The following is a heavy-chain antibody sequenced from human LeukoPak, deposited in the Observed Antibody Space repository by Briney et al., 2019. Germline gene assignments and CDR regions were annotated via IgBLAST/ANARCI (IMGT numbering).Heavy chain of an antibody. J-gene: IGHJ3*02. CDR1: GGSISSGFYS. CDR2: IYYDGST. D-gene: IGHD3-22*01. CDR3: ARDKRYYGTSYYDSHSPDAFDI. V-gene: IGHV4-30-4*07. Sequence: SETLSLTCAVSGGSISSGFYSWSWIRQPPGKGLEWIGYIYYDGSTYYNPSLKSRVTISVDTSKNQFSLNLSSVIAADTAVYYCARDKRYYGTSYYDSHSPDAFDIWGQGTMVTVSS.